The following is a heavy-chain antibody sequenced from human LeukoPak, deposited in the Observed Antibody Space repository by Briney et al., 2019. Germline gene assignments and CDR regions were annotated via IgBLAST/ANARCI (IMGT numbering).Heavy chain of an antibody. CDR3: AKGTYYDILTGLGY. J-gene: IGHJ4*02. D-gene: IGHD3-9*01. Sequence: GGSLRLSCAASGFTFSSYAMSWVRQAPGKGLEWVSAISGSGGSTYYADSVKGRFTISRDNSKNTLYLQMNSLRAEDTAVYYCAKGTYYDILTGLGYWGQGTLVTVSS. V-gene: IGHV3-23*01. CDR1: GFTFSSYA. CDR2: ISGSGGST.